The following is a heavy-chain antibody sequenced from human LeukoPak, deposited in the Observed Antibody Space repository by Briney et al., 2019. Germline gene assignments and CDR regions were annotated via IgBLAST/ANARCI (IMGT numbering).Heavy chain of an antibody. CDR1: GGSISSGSYY. Sequence: PSQTLSLICTVSGGSISSGSYYWSWIRQPAGKVLEWIGRIYTSGSTNYNPSLKSRVTISVDTSKNQLSLKLSSVTAADTAVYHCATSGPYYYYYYMDVWGKGTTVTVSS. V-gene: IGHV4-61*02. CDR3: ATSGPYYYYYYMDV. J-gene: IGHJ6*03. CDR2: IYTSGST. D-gene: IGHD1-26*01.